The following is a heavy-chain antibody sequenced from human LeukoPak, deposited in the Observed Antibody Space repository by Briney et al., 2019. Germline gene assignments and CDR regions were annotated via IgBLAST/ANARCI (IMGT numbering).Heavy chain of an antibody. J-gene: IGHJ4*02. D-gene: IGHD6-19*01. CDR2: IHTRGST. CDR1: GGSISSYY. Sequence: SETLSLTCTVSGGSISSYYWSWIRQPPGKGLEWIGYIHTRGSTNYNPSLKSRVTISVDTSKNQFSLKLSSVTAADTAVYYCAGNSGWYVYNYWGQGTLVSVSS. CDR3: AGNSGWYVYNY. V-gene: IGHV4-4*09.